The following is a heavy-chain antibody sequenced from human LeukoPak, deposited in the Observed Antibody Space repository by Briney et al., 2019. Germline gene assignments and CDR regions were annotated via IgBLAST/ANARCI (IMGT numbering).Heavy chain of an antibody. CDR2: INHSGST. D-gene: IGHD6-6*01. Sequence: GSLRLSCAASGFTFSSYAMSWIRQPPGKGLEWIGEINHSGSTNYNPSLKSRVTISVDTSKNQFSLKLSSVTAADTAVYYCARAAARPVKFDYWGQGTLVTVSS. CDR1: GFTFSSYA. J-gene: IGHJ4*02. V-gene: IGHV4-34*01. CDR3: ARAAARPVKFDY.